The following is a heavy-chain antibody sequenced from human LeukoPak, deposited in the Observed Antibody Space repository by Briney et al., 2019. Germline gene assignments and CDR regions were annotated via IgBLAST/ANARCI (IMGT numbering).Heavy chain of an antibody. V-gene: IGHV3-30-3*01. D-gene: IGHD4-23*01. Sequence: GGSLRLSCAASGFTFSSYAMHWVRQAPGKGLEWVAVISYDASNKYYTDSVKGRFTISRDNSKNMLYLQMGSLRVEDTAVYHCAREEYGGVYFDYWGQGTLVTVSS. CDR3: AREEYGGVYFDY. J-gene: IGHJ4*02. CDR1: GFTFSSYA. CDR2: ISYDASNK.